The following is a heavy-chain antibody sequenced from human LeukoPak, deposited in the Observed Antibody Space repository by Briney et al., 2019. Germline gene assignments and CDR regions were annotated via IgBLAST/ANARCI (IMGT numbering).Heavy chain of an antibody. J-gene: IGHJ5*02. CDR1: GGSISNYY. CDR3: ARAGPSALGWVDL. CDR2: IYYSGST. V-gene: IGHV4-59*01. Sequence: PSETLSLTCNVSGGSISNYYWSWIRQPPGKGLEWIGYIYYSGSTNYNPSLKSRVTISVDTSKNQVSLRLRSVTAADTAVYYCARAGPSALGWVDLWGQGTLVTVSS.